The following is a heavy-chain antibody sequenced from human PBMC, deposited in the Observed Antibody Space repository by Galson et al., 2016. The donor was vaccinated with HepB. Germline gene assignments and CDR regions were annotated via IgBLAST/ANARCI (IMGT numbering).Heavy chain of an antibody. CDR2: ISIHSGNT. CDR1: GYKFIDYG. CDR3: ARDRSNQDF. D-gene: IGHD1-14*01. J-gene: IGHJ4*02. V-gene: IGHV1-18*04. Sequence: SVKVSCKASGYKFIDYGISWVRQAPGQGLEWMGWISIHSGNTDYAQKFQDRVTMTTDTSTSTVYMGLRSLRSDDTAVYYCARDRSNQDFWGQGTLVTVSS.